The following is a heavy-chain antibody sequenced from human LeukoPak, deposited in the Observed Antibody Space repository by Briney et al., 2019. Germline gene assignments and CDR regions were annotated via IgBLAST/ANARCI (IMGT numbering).Heavy chain of an antibody. V-gene: IGHV3-21*01. CDR2: ITSGSTYI. J-gene: IGHJ6*03. CDR3: AKGRPYYMDV. Sequence: PGGSLRLSCAASGFTFSLYSMNWVRQAPGKGLEWVSCITSGSTYIFYADSVKGRFTISRDNAKNSLYLQMNSLRAEDTAVYYCAKGRPYYMDVWGKGTTVTISS. CDR1: GFTFSLYS.